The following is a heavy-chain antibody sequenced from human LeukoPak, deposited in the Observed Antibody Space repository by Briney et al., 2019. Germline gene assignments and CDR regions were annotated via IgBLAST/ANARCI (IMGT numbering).Heavy chain of an antibody. Sequence: GGSLRLSCAASGLTVSSNYMSWVRQAPGKGLEWVSVLYTGGSTYYADSVKGRFTISRDNSKNTVYLQMNSLRGEDTAVYYCATERRWSASDSSWGDYFDNWGQGTLVTVSS. V-gene: IGHV3-66*01. D-gene: IGHD2-15*01. CDR2: LYTGGST. CDR3: ATERRWSASDSSWGDYFDN. J-gene: IGHJ4*02. CDR1: GLTVSSNY.